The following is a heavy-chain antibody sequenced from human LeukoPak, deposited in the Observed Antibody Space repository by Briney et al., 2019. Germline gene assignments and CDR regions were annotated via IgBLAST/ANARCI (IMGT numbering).Heavy chain of an antibody. CDR2: IIPIFGTA. CDR1: GGTFSSYA. J-gene: IGHJ6*04. CDR3: ARDGELRYFDWLKNYYYGMDV. D-gene: IGHD3-9*01. Sequence: ASVKVSCKASGGTFSSYAIRWVRQAPGQGLEWMGGIIPIFGTANYAQKFQGRVTITADESTSTAYKELSSLRSEDTAVYYCARDGELRYFDWLKNYYYGMDVLGKGTTVTVSS. V-gene: IGHV1-69*13.